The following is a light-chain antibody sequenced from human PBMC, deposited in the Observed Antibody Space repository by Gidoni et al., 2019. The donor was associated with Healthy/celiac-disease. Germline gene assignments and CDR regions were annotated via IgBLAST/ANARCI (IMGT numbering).Light chain of an antibody. CDR3: QQRSXPFT. CDR2: DAS. J-gene: IGKJ3*01. V-gene: IGKV3-11*01. Sequence: EIVFTQSPATLSLSPGERATLSCRASQSVSSYLAWYQQKPGQAPRLLIYDASNRATGIPARFSGSESGTDFTLTISSLEPEDFAVYYCQQRSXPFTFGPXTKVDXK. CDR1: QSVSSY.